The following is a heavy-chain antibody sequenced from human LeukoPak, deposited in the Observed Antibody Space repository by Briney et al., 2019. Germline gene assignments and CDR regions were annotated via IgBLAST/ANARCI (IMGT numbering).Heavy chain of an antibody. D-gene: IGHD3-10*02. CDR1: GFTLSIYE. CDR2: IIVGRRTI. V-gene: IGHV3-48*03. Sequence: VGSLRLSCASPGFTLSIYEMSRGRQGLGKRLEKVSYIIVGRRTIHYADCVKCRFTISRDNDKNSLYLQMNSLRDEDTAVYYCAELGITMIGGVWGKGTTVTISA. CDR3: AELGITMIGGV. J-gene: IGHJ6*04.